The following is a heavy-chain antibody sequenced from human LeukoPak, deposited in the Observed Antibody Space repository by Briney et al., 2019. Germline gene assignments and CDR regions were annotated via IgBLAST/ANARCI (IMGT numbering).Heavy chain of an antibody. CDR2: ISGSGGST. Sequence: GGSLRLSCAASGFTFSSYAMSWVRQAPGKGLHSVSAISGSGGSTYYADSVKGRFTISRDNSKNTLYLQMNSLRAEDTAVYYCAKCSYGFSDPNFDYWGQGPLVTVSS. CDR3: AKCSYGFSDPNFDY. V-gene: IGHV3-23*01. D-gene: IGHD5-18*01. J-gene: IGHJ4*02. CDR1: GFTFSSYA.